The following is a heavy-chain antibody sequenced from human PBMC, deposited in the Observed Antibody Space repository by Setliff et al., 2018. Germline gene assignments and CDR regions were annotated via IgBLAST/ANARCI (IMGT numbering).Heavy chain of an antibody. D-gene: IGHD5-18*01. Sequence: SLTCNVSGVSLSGHYWTWIRQPPGKGLEWVGYISHRGSTNYSPSLKSRATLSVDTSKNQFPLKLTSVTAADTAVYFCARGGRDSYGRGHAFDMWGQGTMVTVSS. CDR3: ARGGRDSYGRGHAFDM. V-gene: IGHV4-59*11. J-gene: IGHJ3*02. CDR1: GVSLSGHY. CDR2: ISHRGST.